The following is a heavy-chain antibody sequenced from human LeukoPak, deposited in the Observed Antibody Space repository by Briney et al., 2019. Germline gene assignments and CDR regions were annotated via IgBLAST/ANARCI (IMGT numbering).Heavy chain of an antibody. V-gene: IGHV1-2*02. CDR1: GYTLTGYY. Sequence: GASVKVSCKASGYTLTGYYMHWVRQAPGQGLEWMGRINPNSAATNYAQNFQGRVTMTRDTSISTAYMELSRLRSDDTAVYYCATNVVLPAAAFDYWGQGTLVTVSS. CDR2: INPNSAAT. D-gene: IGHD2-2*01. CDR3: ATNVVLPAAAFDY. J-gene: IGHJ4*02.